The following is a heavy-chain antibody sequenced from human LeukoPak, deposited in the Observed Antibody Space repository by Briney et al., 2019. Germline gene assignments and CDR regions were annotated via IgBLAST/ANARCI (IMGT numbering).Heavy chain of an antibody. CDR2: ISSSGST. CDR3: ARTAASSGYYSRWFDP. V-gene: IGHV4-61*10. D-gene: IGHD3-22*01. Sequence: SETLSLTCTVSGGSIKSGSYYWSWIRQPAGKGLEWIGRISSSGSTNYNPSLKSRVTISVDTSKNQFSLKLSSVTAADTAVYYCARTAASSGYYSRWFDPWGQGTLVTVSS. CDR1: GGSIKSGSYY. J-gene: IGHJ5*02.